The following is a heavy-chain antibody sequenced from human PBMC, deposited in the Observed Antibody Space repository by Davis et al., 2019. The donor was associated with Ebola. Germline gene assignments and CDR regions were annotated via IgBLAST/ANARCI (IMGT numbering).Heavy chain of an antibody. CDR1: GFTFSLFG. J-gene: IGHJ2*01. V-gene: IGHV3-66*04. D-gene: IGHD4-17*01. CDR3: TRHVSGDFWYFDL. Sequence: GGSLRLSCAASGFTFSLFGVPWVRQAPGKGLEWVSVIYRDGRTYHADSVKGRFTISRDNSKNTVYLQMNSLRAEETAVYYCTRHVSGDFWYFDLWGRGTLVTVSS. CDR2: IYRDGRT.